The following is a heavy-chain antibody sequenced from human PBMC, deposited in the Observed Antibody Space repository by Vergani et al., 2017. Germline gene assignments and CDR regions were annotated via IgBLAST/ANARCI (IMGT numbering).Heavy chain of an antibody. J-gene: IGHJ4*02. CDR2: IGNGGHTI. CDR3: ARTRQVRGLVLASLDS. CDR1: AFTFSLYG. Sequence: EGQLLESGGDVVQPGGSVRLSCQASAFTFSLYGMNWVRQAPGGGLQWVAYIGNGGHTIHYADFVKGRFTVARDDAENSLSLQLNSLGVEDTAIYFCARTRQVRGLVLASLDSWGQGALVSVSS. V-gene: IGHV3-48*01. D-gene: IGHD3-10*01.